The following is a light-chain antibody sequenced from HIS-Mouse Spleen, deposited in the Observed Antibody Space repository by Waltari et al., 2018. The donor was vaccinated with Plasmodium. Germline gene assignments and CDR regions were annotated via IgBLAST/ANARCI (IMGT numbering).Light chain of an antibody. CDR2: GAS. Sequence: EIVMTQSPATLSVSPGERATLSCRASQRVSSNLAWYQQKPGQAPRLLIYGASTRATGIPEFTLTISSLQSEDFAVYYCQQYNNWSFTFGPGTKVDIK. CDR1: QRVSSN. CDR3: QQYNNWSFT. V-gene: IGKV3-15*01. J-gene: IGKJ3*01.